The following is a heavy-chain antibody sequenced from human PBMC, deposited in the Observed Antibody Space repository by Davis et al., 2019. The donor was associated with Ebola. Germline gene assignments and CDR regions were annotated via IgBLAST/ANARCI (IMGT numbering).Heavy chain of an antibody. J-gene: IGHJ6*02. Sequence: PGGSLRLSCAASGFTFSSYSMNWVRQAPGKGLEWVSSISSSSSYIYYADSVKGRFTISRDNAKNSLYLQMNSLRAEDTAVYYCARHFISTYYYYGMDVWGQGTTVTVSS. CDR1: GFTFSSYS. CDR3: ARHFISTYYYYGMDV. V-gene: IGHV3-21*01. D-gene: IGHD1-1*01. CDR2: ISSSSSYI.